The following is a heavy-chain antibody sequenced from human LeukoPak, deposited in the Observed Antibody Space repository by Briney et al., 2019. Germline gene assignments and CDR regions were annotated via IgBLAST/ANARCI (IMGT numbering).Heavy chain of an antibody. CDR2: IKQDGSEK. CDR3: ARMVGFYYDSSGYYYGEGFDI. Sequence: GGSLRLSCAASGFTFSSYSMNWVRQAPGKGLEWVANIKQDGSEKYYVDSVKGRFTISRDNAKNSLYLQMNSLRAEDTAVYYCARMVGFYYDSSGYYYGEGFDIWGQGTMVTVSS. V-gene: IGHV3-7*01. CDR1: GFTFSSYS. J-gene: IGHJ3*02. D-gene: IGHD3-22*01.